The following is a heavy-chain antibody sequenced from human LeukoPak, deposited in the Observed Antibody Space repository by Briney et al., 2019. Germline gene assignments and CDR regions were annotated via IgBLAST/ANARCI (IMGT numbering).Heavy chain of an antibody. CDR3: ARDRSELGMDV. CDR2: IYSGGST. D-gene: IGHD3-3*01. V-gene: IGHV3-66*02. J-gene: IGHJ6*03. Sequence: GGSLRLSCAASGFTVSSNYMSWVRQALGKGLEWVSVIYSGGSTYYADSVKGRSTISRDNSKNTLYLQMNSLRAEDTAVYYCARDRSELGMDVWGKGTTVTVSS. CDR1: GFTVSSNY.